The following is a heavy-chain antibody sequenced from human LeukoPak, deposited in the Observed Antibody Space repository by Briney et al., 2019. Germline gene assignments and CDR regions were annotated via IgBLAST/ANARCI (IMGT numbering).Heavy chain of an antibody. CDR3: AIDPVAAQPDFDY. J-gene: IGHJ4*02. Sequence: GASVKVSCKASGYTFTSYDINWVRQATGQGLEWMGRINPNSGGTNYAQKFQGRVTMTRDTSISTAYMELSRLRSDDTAVYYCAIDPVAAQPDFDYWGQGTLVTVSS. CDR2: INPNSGGT. CDR1: GYTFTSYD. V-gene: IGHV1-2*06. D-gene: IGHD6-13*01.